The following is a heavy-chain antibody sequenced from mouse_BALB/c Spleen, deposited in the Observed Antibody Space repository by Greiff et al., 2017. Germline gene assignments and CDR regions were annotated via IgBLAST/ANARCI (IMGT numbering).Heavy chain of an antibody. D-gene: IGHD4-1*01. CDR2: ISNGGGST. V-gene: IGHV5-12-2*01. CDR1: GFTFSSYT. CDR3: ARLGRDYYAMDY. Sequence: EVKVVESGGGLVQPGGSLKLSCAASGFTFSSYTMSWVRQTPEKRLEWVAYISNGGGSTYYPDTVKGRFTISRDNAKNTLYLQMSSLKSEDTAMYYCARLGRDYYAMDYWGQGTSVTVSS. J-gene: IGHJ4*01.